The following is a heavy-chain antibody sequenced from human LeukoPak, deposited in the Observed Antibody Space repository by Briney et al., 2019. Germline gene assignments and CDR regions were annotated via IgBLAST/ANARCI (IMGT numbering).Heavy chain of an antibody. CDR1: GFTFSSYA. CDR2: ISGSGGST. CDR3: ARASYDFWSGYTQTDAFDI. V-gene: IGHV3-23*01. J-gene: IGHJ3*02. Sequence: PGGSLRPSCAASGFTFSSYAMSWVRQAPGKGLEWVSAISGSGGSTYYADSVKGRFTISRDNSKNTLYLQMNSLRAEDTAVYYCARASYDFWSGYTQTDAFDIWGQGTMVTVSS. D-gene: IGHD3-3*01.